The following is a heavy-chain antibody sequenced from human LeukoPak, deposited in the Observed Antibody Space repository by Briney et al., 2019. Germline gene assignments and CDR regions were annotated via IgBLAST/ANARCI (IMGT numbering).Heavy chain of an antibody. CDR3: ARERGGSYAPGYDY. Sequence: SVKVSCKASGGTFSSYAISWVRQAPGQGLEWMGRIIPILGIANYAQKFQGRVTITADKSTSTAYMELSSLRSEDTAVYYCARERGGSYAPGYDYWGQGTLVTVSS. D-gene: IGHD1-26*01. CDR2: IIPILGIA. CDR1: GGTFSSYA. V-gene: IGHV1-69*04. J-gene: IGHJ4*02.